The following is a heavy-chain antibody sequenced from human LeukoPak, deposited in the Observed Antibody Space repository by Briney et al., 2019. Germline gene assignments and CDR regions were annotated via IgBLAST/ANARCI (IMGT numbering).Heavy chain of an antibody. J-gene: IGHJ3*02. V-gene: IGHV3-23*01. CDR1: GFTFSSYA. Sequence: PGGSLRLSCAASGFTFSSYAMSWVRQAPGKGLEWVSAISGSGGSTYYADSVKGRFTISRDNSKNTLYLQMNSLRAEDTAVYYCAKGLRVAVWDCFNDAFDIWGQGTMVTVSS. CDR3: AKGLRVAVWDCFNDAFDI. CDR2: ISGSGGST. D-gene: IGHD2-21*02.